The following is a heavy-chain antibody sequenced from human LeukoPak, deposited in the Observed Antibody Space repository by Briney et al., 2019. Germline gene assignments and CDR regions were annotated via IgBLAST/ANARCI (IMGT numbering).Heavy chain of an antibody. V-gene: IGHV4-34*01. CDR1: GGSFSGYY. D-gene: IGHD2-15*01. CDR2: INHSRST. Sequence: SETLSLTCAVYGGSFSGYYWSWIRQPPGKGLEWIGEINHSRSTNYNPSLKSRGTISVDTSKNQFSLKLSSVTAADTAVYYCARGLYCSGGSCFYYYMDVWGKGTTVTVSS. J-gene: IGHJ6*03. CDR3: ARGLYCSGGSCFYYYMDV.